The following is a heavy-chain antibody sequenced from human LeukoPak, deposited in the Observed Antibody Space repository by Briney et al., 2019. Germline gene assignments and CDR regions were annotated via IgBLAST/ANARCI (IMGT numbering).Heavy chain of an antibody. J-gene: IGHJ4*02. CDR1: GGTFSSYA. Sequence: ASVKVSCKASGGTFSSYAISWVRQAPGQGLEWMGWISAYNGNTNYAQKLQGRVTMTTDTSTSTAYMELRSLRSDDTAVYYCARVSQLTFDYWGQGTLVTVSS. D-gene: IGHD4/OR15-4a*01. CDR3: ARVSQLTFDY. CDR2: ISAYNGNT. V-gene: IGHV1-18*01.